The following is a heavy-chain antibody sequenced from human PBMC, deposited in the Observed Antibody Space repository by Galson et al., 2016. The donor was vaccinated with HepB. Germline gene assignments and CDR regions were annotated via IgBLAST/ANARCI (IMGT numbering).Heavy chain of an antibody. J-gene: IGHJ4*02. CDR3: TTRRQAGTTRGIFNY. CDR1: GFTFTNAW. CDR2: IKSKTDGGTT. V-gene: IGHV3-15*07. D-gene: IGHD1-14*01. Sequence: LRLSCAASGFTFTNAWMNWVRQAPGKGLEWVGRIKSKTDGGTTDYAAPVKGRFTISRDDSKNTLYLQMNSLKTEDTAVYYCTTRRQAGTTRGIFNYWGQGTLVTVSS.